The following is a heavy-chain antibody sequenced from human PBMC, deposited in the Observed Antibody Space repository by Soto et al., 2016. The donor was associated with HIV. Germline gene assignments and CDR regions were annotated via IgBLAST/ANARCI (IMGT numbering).Heavy chain of an antibody. CDR2: LFQWER. D-gene: IGHD3-10*01. CDR3: ARDRVLQGASYYYYYMDV. V-gene: IGHV4-31*03. J-gene: IGHJ6*03. Sequence: QVQLQESGPGLVKPSQTLSLTCTVSGGAISSGGHYWSWIRQHPREGPGVDWVHLFQWERLLQPVLKSRLTISMDTSQNQFSLKLTSVTAADTAVYYCARDRVLQGASYYYYYMDVWAKGPRSPS. CDR1: GGAISSGGHY.